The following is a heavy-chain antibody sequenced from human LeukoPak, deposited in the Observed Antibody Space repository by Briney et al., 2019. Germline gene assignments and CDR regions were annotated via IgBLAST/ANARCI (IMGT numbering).Heavy chain of an antibody. CDR1: GGSFRGYF. CDR2: INHSGST. Sequence: SETLSLTCAVYGGSFRGYFWSWIRQPPGKGLEWIGEINHSGSTNYNPSLKSRVTISLDRSKNQFSLKLTSVTAADTALYYCARGWHSSGWYYNYWGQGTLVTVSS. D-gene: IGHD6-19*01. CDR3: ARGWHSSGWYYNY. V-gene: IGHV4-34*01. J-gene: IGHJ4*02.